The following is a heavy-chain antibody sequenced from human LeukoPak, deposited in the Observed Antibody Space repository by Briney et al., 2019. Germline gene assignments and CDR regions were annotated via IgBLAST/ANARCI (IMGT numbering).Heavy chain of an antibody. Sequence: SSETLSLTCDVSGSSVNSDQYWGWMRHSPGAGLEWIGAVHQTGSPYYNPSLGSRVSLSIDSTKNSFSLRLTSVTAADTAVYYCAMLRLGELSLLANAYDIWGQGTMVIVSS. D-gene: IGHD3-16*02. J-gene: IGHJ3*02. CDR2: VHQTGSP. V-gene: IGHV4-38-2*01. CDR3: AMLRLGELSLLANAYDI. CDR1: GSSVNSDQY.